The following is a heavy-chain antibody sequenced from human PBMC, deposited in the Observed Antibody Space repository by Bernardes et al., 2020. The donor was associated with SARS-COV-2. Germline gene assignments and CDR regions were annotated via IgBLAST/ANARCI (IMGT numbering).Heavy chain of an antibody. V-gene: IGHV3-23*01. Sequence: GGSLRLSCAASGLTFRSYVMSWVRQAPGRGLEWVSGFSGGGGSTFYADAVKGRFTISRDNSKNTLYLQINSLRAEDTAVYYWAKDQSDECWSDYYHSYHYGMDVWGQGTLVTVSS. CDR3: AKDQSDECWSDYYHSYHYGMDV. CDR2: FSGGGGST. J-gene: IGHJ6*02. D-gene: IGHD3-3*01. CDR1: GLTFRSYV.